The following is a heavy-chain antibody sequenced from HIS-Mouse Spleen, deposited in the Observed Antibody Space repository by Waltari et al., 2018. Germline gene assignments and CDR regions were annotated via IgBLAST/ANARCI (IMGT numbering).Heavy chain of an antibody. V-gene: IGHV4-34*01. CDR1: GYY. CDR3: ARRAVGARGWFDP. CDR2: INHSGST. D-gene: IGHD1-26*01. Sequence: GYYWSWTRQPPGKGLEWIGEINHSGSTNYNPSLKSRVTISVDTSKNQFSLKLSSVTAADTAVYYCARRAVGARGWFDPWGQGTLVTVSS. J-gene: IGHJ5*02.